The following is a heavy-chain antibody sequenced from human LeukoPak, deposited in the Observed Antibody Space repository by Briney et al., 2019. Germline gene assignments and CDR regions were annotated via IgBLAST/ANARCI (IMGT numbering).Heavy chain of an antibody. V-gene: IGHV1-46*01. Sequence: ASVKVSCKASGYTFTSYYMHWVRQAPGQGLEWMGMINPSGGSTSYAQKFQGRVTMTRDTSTSTVYMELSSLRSEDTAVYYCARVGIAARLSYYYYGMDVWGQGTTVTVSS. D-gene: IGHD6-6*01. CDR2: INPSGGST. CDR3: ARVGIAARLSYYYYGMDV. CDR1: GYTFTSYY. J-gene: IGHJ6*02.